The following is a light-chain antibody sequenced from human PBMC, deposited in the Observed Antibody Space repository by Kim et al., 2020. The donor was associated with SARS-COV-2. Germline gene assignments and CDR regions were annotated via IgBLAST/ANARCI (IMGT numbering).Light chain of an antibody. CDR1: QGISKD. CDR2: AAS. J-gene: IGKJ1*01. CDR3: QKYNGAPWT. Sequence: DIQMTQSPSSLSASVGDRVTITCRESQGISKDLAWYQQKPGNAPKLLIFAASALQSGVPTRFSGSGSGTDFTLTISSLQPEDVATYYCQKYNGAPWTFGQGTKVEI. V-gene: IGKV1-27*01.